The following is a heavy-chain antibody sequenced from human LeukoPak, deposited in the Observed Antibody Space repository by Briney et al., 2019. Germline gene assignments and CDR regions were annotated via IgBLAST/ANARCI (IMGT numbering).Heavy chain of an antibody. J-gene: IGHJ4*02. Sequence: GGSLRLSCAASGFTFSSYWMSWVRQAPGKGLEWVADIKQDGSEKYYVDSVKGRFTISRDNAKHSLYLQMNSLRGDDTAVYYCARSRRWFPFDYWGQGTLVTVSS. D-gene: IGHD2-15*01. CDR1: GFTFSSYW. V-gene: IGHV3-7*01. CDR3: ARSRRWFPFDY. CDR2: IKQDGSEK.